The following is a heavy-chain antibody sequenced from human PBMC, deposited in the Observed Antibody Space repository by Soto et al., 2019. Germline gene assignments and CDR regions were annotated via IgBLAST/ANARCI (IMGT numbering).Heavy chain of an antibody. CDR1: ACRFDDYY. CDR3: ARGVDSWSGYLF. CDR2: IHHSGST. J-gene: IGHJ4*02. D-gene: IGHD3-3*01. Sequence: PSETLSLTCALYACRFDDYYRRWIRQSPGKGLEWIGEIHHSGSTKYNPSLKSRVSLSVDTSTKQFSLKLTSVTAADRGVYYCARGVDSWSGYLFWGQGTTVTVSS. V-gene: IGHV4-34*01.